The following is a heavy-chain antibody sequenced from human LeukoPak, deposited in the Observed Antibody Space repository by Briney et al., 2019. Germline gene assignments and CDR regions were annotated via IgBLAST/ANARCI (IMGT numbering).Heavy chain of an antibody. Sequence: PGGSLRLSCAASGFTFSSYGMHWVRQAPGKGLEWVAVISYDGSNKYYADSVKGRFTISRDNSKNTLYLQMNSLRAEDTAVYYCARDRPLFDIWGQGTMVTVSS. V-gene: IGHV3-30*03. J-gene: IGHJ3*02. CDR3: ARDRPLFDI. CDR1: GFTFSSYG. CDR2: ISYDGSNK.